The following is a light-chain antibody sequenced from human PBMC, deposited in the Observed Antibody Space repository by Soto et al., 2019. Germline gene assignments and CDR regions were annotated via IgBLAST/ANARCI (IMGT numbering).Light chain of an antibody. CDR2: GNS. Sequence: QPVLTQPPSVSGAPGQRVTISCTGSSSNIGAGYDVHWYQQLPGTAPKLLIYGNSNRPSGVPDRFSGSKSGTSASLAITGLQADDEADYYCQSYDTSLSGVVLGGGTKLTVL. CDR1: SSNIGAGYD. CDR3: QSYDTSLSGVV. V-gene: IGLV1-40*01. J-gene: IGLJ2*01.